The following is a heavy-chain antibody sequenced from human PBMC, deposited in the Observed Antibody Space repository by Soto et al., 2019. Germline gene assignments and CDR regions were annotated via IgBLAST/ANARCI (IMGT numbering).Heavy chain of an antibody. J-gene: IGHJ6*03. CDR2: INSDGSST. CDR3: ARDFATLRFLEPDYYMDV. D-gene: IGHD3-3*01. CDR1: GFTFSSYW. Sequence: GGSLRLSCAASGFTFSSYWMHWVRQAPGKGLVWVSRINSDGSSTSYADSVKGRFTISRDNAKNTLYLQMNSLRAEDTAVYYCARDFATLRFLEPDYYMDVWGKGTTVTVSS. V-gene: IGHV3-74*01.